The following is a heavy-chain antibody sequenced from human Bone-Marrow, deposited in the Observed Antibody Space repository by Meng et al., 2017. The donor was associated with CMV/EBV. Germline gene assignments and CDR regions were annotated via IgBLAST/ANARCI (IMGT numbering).Heavy chain of an antibody. CDR1: GGSISSSSYY. J-gene: IGHJ5*02. Sequence: GSLRLSCTVSGGSISSSSYYWGWIRQPPGKGLEWIGSIYYSGSTYYNPSLKSRVTISVDTSKNQFSLKLSSVTAADTAVYYCARESGELPARSGYYLYPWGQGTLVSVSS. D-gene: IGHD3-3*01. CDR2: IYYSGST. V-gene: IGHV4-39*07. CDR3: ARESGELPARSGYYLYP.